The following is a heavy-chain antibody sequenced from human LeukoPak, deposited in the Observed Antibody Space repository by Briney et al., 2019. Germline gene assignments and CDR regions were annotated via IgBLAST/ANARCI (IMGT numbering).Heavy chain of an antibody. V-gene: IGHV3-33*01. CDR3: ARVSNYYDSSGPLD. Sequence: GRSLRLSCAASGFTFSSYGMHWVRQAPGKGLEWVAVLWYDGTNKYYTDSVKGRFTISRDISKNTLYLQMNSLRAEDTAVYYCARVSNYYDSSGPLDWGQGTLVTVSS. D-gene: IGHD3-22*01. J-gene: IGHJ4*02. CDR2: LWYDGTNK. CDR1: GFTFSSYG.